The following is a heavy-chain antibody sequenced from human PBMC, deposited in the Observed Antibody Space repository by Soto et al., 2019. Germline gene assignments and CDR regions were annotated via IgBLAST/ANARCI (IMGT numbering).Heavy chain of an antibody. D-gene: IGHD2-2*01. Sequence: QLVESGGGLVQPGGSLRLSCAASGFTFSLYPMNWVRQAPGKGLEWLSYISPSNTTIYYADSVKGRFTISRDNDKDSLDLQMNGLRDDDTAVYYCARVGRGFCSSARCYTDGFDLWGQGTVVTVST. CDR1: GFTFSLYP. CDR2: ISPSNTTI. V-gene: IGHV3-48*02. CDR3: ARVGRGFCSSARCYTDGFDL. J-gene: IGHJ3*01.